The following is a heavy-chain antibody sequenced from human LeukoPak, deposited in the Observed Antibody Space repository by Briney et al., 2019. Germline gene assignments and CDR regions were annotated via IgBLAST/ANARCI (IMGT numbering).Heavy chain of an antibody. V-gene: IGHV4-59*01. Sequence: SETLSLTCTVSGGSISYYYWSWIRQFPGKGLEWIGYIYYSGTTNYNPSLKSRVTISVDTSKNQFSLQLRSVTAADTAVYYCAREDPQTTVPEGMDVWGQGTTVTVSS. CDR1: GGSISYYY. CDR2: IYYSGTT. J-gene: IGHJ6*02. CDR3: AREDPQTTVPEGMDV. D-gene: IGHD4-17*01.